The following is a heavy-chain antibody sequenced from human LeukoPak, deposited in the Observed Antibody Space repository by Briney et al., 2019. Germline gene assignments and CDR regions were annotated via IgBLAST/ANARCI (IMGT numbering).Heavy chain of an antibody. J-gene: IGHJ4*02. CDR3: ARVRYHYYFDY. V-gene: IGHV4-34*01. CDR1: GGSISSYY. CDR2: INHSGST. D-gene: IGHD2-2*01. Sequence: SETLSLTCTVSGGSISSYYWSWIRQPPGKGLEWIGEINHSGSTNYNPSLKSRVTISVDTSKNQFSLKLSSVTAADTAVYYCARVRYHYYFDYWGQGTLVTVSS.